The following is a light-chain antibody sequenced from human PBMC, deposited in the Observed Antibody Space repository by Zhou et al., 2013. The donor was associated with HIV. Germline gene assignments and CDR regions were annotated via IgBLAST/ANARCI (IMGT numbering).Light chain of an antibody. V-gene: IGKV1-17*01. CDR1: QDISNY. CDR2: AAS. J-gene: IGKJ1*01. CDR3: LQHNSTRT. Sequence: DIQMTQSPSSLSASVGDRVTITCQASQDISNYLNWYQQKPGMAPKLLIYAASSLQSGVPSRFSGSGSGTEFTLTISSLQPEDFATYYCLQHNSTRTFGQGTKVEIK.